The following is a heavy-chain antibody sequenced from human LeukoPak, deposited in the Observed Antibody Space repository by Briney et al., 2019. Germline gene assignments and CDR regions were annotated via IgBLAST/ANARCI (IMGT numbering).Heavy chain of an antibody. CDR3: ARGGVRLVGLDYFDS. V-gene: IGHV3-53*01. J-gene: IGHJ4*02. D-gene: IGHD3-10*02. CDR1: GFTVSXXX. CDR2: IXSXGST. Sequence: PGGSLRLSXXASGFTVSXXXXXXXXXAXXXXXXXXXXIXSXGSTYYAEXXKGRFXXSRXXPKNTHYLQMNSLRAEDTAVYYCARGGVRLVGLDYFDSWGQGTLVTVSS.